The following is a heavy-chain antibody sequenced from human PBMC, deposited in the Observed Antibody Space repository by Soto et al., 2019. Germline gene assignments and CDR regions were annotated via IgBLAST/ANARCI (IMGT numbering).Heavy chain of an antibody. CDR3: ARDPGYCSGGSCYSDY. V-gene: IGHV3-7*01. D-gene: IGHD2-15*01. CDR1: GFTFSSYW. Sequence: EVQLVESGGGLVQPGGSLRLSCAASGFTFSSYWMSWVRQAPGKGLEWVANIKQDGSEKYYVDSVKGRFTISRDNAKNSLYLQMNSLRAEDTAVYYCARDPGYCSGGSCYSDYWGQGTLVTVSS. CDR2: IKQDGSEK. J-gene: IGHJ4*02.